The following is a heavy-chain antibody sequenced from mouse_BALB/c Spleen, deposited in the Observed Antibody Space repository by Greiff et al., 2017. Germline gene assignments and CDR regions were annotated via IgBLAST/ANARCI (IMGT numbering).Heavy chain of an antibody. CDR1: GYTFSSYW. CDR2: ILPGSGST. J-gene: IGHJ4*01. Sequence: VQLQQSGAELMKPGASVKISCKATGYTFSSYWIEWVKQRPGHGLEWIGEILPGSGSTNYNEKFKGKATFTADTSSNTAYMQLSSLTSEDSAVYYCARGGYYGSSYFAMDYWGQGTSVTVSS. D-gene: IGHD1-1*01. V-gene: IGHV1-9*01. CDR3: ARGGYYGSSYFAMDY.